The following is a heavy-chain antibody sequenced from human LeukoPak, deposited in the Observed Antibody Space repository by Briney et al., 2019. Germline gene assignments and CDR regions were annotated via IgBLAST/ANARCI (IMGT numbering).Heavy chain of an antibody. J-gene: IGHJ6*02. CDR2: MNPNSGNT. V-gene: IGHV1-8*01. CDR3: ARDHYDILTGYGAYYYYGMDV. D-gene: IGHD3-9*01. Sequence: ASVKVSCKASGYTFTSYDINWVRQATGQGLEWMGWMNPNSGNTGYAQKFQGRVTMTRNTSISTAYMELSSLRAEDTAVYYCARDHYDILTGYGAYYYYGMDVWGQGTTVTVSS. CDR1: GYTFTSYD.